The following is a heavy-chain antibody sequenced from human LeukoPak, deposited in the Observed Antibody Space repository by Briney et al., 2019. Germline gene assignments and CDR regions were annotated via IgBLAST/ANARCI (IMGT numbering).Heavy chain of an antibody. Sequence: PSETLSLTCTISDDSISSNRYFWAWVRQPPGKGLEWIGSINYSGRTYYNPSLMSRLTISVDTAKRQFPLKLTSVTAADTALYYCATDIDHVGALLDFWGQGTLVTVSS. CDR1: DDSISSNRYF. V-gene: IGHV4-39*06. J-gene: IGHJ4*02. D-gene: IGHD3-16*01. CDR3: ATDIDHVGALLDF. CDR2: INYSGRT.